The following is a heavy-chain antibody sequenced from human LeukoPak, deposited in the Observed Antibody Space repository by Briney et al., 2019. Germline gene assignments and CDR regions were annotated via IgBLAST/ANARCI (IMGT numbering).Heavy chain of an antibody. CDR3: ARWGGFWSGYSARGRYYYYMDV. CDR1: DGSISSGSYY. J-gene: IGHJ6*03. CDR2: IYTSGST. Sequence: PSETLSLTCTVSDGSISSGSYYWSWIRQPAGKGLEWIGRIYTSGSTNYNPSLKSRVTISVDTSKNQFSLKLSSVTAADTAVYYCARWGGFWSGYSARGRYYYYMDVWGKGTTVTVSS. D-gene: IGHD3-3*01. V-gene: IGHV4-61*02.